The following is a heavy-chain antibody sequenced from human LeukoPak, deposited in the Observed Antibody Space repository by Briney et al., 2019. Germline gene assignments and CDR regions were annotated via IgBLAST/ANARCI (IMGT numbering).Heavy chain of an antibody. CDR1: GGTFSSYA. J-gene: IGHJ4*02. V-gene: IGHV1-69*13. D-gene: IGHD3-22*01. CDR3: ARATHRTYYYDSSGLNYFDY. CDR2: IIPIFGTA. Sequence: SVKVSCKASGGTFSSYAISWVRQAPGQGLEWMGGIIPIFGTANYAQKFQGRVTITADESTSTAYMELSSLRSEDTAVYYCARATHRTYYYDSSGLNYFDYWGQGTLVTVSS.